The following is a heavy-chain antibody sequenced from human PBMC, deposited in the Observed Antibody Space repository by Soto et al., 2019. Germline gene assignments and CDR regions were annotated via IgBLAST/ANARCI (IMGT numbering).Heavy chain of an antibody. D-gene: IGHD1-7*01. CDR1: GFTFTNAW. J-gene: IGHJ1*01. CDR2: IKTKADGGTT. V-gene: IGHV3-15*01. Sequence: EVLLVESGGDLVKPGGSLRLSCAASGFTFTNAWMNWVRQTPGKGLEWVGRIKTKADGGTTDYAAPVRGRFTISRDDSKNTLYLQMNSLKTEDTAVYFCATWNYYDGPEYFHRWGQGTLVTVSS. CDR3: ATWNYYDGPEYFHR.